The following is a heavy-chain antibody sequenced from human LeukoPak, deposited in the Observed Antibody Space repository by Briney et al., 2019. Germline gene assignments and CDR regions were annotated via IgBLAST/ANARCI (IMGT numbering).Heavy chain of an antibody. D-gene: IGHD3-22*01. J-gene: IGHJ4*02. CDR1: GVTFSSYA. V-gene: IGHV1-69*13. Sequence: SVNVSCKASGVTFSSYAISWVRQAPGQGRECSGGIIPIFGTANYTQKFHGRVTITPDESTTTAYMELSSLRSEDTAVYYCARAALQRELNYYDSSGYYDYWGQGTLVTVSS. CDR3: ARAALQRELNYYDSSGYYDY. CDR2: IIPIFGTA.